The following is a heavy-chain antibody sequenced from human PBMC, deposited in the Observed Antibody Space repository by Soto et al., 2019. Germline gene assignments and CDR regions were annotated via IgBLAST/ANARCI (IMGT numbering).Heavy chain of an antibody. V-gene: IGHV3-48*01. CDR2: ISSSSSTI. CDR1: GFTFSSYS. D-gene: IGHD3-16*02. Sequence: PGGSLRLSCAASGFTFSSYSMNWVRQAPGKGLEWVSYISSSSSTIYYADSVKGRFTISRDNAKNSLYLQMNSLRAEDTAVYYRGRNIEITPGAFWGKGTTVTVSS. J-gene: IGHJ6*04. CDR3: GRNIEITPGAF.